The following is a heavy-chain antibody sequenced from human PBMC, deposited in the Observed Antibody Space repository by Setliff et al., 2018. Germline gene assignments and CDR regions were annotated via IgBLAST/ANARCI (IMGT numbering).Heavy chain of an antibody. CDR3: TVYNTGSSKDHY. J-gene: IGHJ4*02. Sequence: SETLSLTCAVYGGSFSGYYWIWIRQPPGKGLEWIGEINHSGSTNYNPSLKSRVTISVDTSKNQFSLKLGSVTAADTALYYCTVYNTGSSKDHYWGQGTPVTVSS. CDR1: GGSFSGYY. V-gene: IGHV4-34*01. D-gene: IGHD2-8*02. CDR2: INHSGST.